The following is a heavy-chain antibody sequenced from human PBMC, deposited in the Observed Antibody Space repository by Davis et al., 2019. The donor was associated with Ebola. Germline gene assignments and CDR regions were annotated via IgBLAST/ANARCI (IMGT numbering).Heavy chain of an antibody. CDR3: AASAGTVGKFDY. CDR1: GGTFSSYA. CDR2: IIPIFGTA. V-gene: IGHV1-69*06. J-gene: IGHJ4*01. D-gene: IGHD1-14*01. Sequence: SVKVSCKASGGTFSSYAISWVRQAPGQGLEWMGGIIPIFGTANYAQKFQGRVTITADKSTSTAYMELSSLRSEDTAVYFCAASAGTVGKFDYWGQGTLVTVSS.